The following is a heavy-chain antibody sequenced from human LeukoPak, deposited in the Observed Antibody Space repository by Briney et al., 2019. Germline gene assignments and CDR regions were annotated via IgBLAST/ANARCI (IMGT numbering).Heavy chain of an antibody. CDR1: GFTFSSYS. Sequence: GGSLRLSCAASGFTFSSYSMNWVRQAPGKGLEWVSSISSSSSYIYYADSVKGRFTISRDNAKNSLYLQMNSLRAEDTAVYYCARDTLVYADSPDAFDIWGQGTMVTVSS. CDR3: ARDTLVYADSPDAFDI. V-gene: IGHV3-21*01. D-gene: IGHD4-17*01. J-gene: IGHJ3*02. CDR2: ISSSSSYI.